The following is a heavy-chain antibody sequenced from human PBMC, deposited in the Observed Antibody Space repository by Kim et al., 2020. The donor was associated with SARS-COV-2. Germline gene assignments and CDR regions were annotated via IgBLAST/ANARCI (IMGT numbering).Heavy chain of an antibody. CDR1: GFTFSSYA. CDR3: ARGDYYDSSALKDY. D-gene: IGHD3-22*01. CDR2: ISYDGSNK. J-gene: IGHJ4*02. V-gene: IGHV3-30*04. Sequence: GGSLRLSCAASGFTFSSYAMHWVRQAPGKGLEWVAVISYDGSNKYYADSVKGRFTISRDNSKNTLYLQMNSLRAEDTAVYYCARGDYYDSSALKDYWGQGTLVTVSS.